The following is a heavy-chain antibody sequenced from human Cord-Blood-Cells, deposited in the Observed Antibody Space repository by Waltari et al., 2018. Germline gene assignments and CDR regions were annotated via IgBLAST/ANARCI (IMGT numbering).Heavy chain of an antibody. J-gene: IGHJ3*02. CDR1: GASVSSNSAA. V-gene: IGHV6-1*01. CDR3: ARDGGDQRQQLVPIACDI. D-gene: IGHD6-13*01. Sequence: QVQLQQSGPGLVKPSQTLSLTCAISGASVSSNSAAWNWIRQSPSRGLEWLGRTYYRSKWYHEYAGSGKSRITFYPDKYKNQCSVKVNSGAPADTAVYYGARDGGDQRQQLVPIACDIWGQGTMVTVSS. CDR2: TYYRSKWYH.